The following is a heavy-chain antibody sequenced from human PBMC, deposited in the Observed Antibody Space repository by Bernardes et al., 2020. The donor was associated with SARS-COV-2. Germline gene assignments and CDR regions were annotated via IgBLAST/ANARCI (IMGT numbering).Heavy chain of an antibody. D-gene: IGHD3-16*01. Sequence: GGSLRLSRTASGFTFRNYWMHWGRQAPGQGLVWVSRINPDGRSADYADSVRGRFTISKDTAKNTVFLQMNSLRVEDTAVYYCATGGDGKSAPGMDVWGQGTAVTVSS. CDR3: ATGGDGKSAPGMDV. V-gene: IGHV3-74*01. CDR1: GFTFRNYW. CDR2: INPDGRSA. J-gene: IGHJ6*02.